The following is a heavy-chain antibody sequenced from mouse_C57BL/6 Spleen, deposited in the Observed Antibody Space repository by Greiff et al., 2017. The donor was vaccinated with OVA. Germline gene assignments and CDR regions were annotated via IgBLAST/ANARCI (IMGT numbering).Heavy chain of an antibody. CDR2: IYPGDGDT. D-gene: IGHD1-1*01. CDR3: ARGDITTVEFAY. J-gene: IGHJ3*01. V-gene: IGHV1-80*01. Sequence: VQLQESGAELVKPGASVKISCKASGYAFSSYWMNWVKQRPGKGLEWIGQIYPGDGDTNYNGKFKGKATLTADKSSSTAYMQLSSLTSEDSAVYFCARGDITTVEFAYWGQGTLVTVSA. CDR1: GYAFSSYW.